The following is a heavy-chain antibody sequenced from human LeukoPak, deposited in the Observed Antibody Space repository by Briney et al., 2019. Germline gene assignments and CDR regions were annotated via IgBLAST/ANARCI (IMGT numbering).Heavy chain of an antibody. CDR1: GFTFSSYE. Sequence: QPGGSLRLSCAASGFTFSSYEMNWVRQAPGKGLEWVSYISSSGSTVYYADSVKGRFTISRDNAKNSLYLQMNSLRAEDTAVYYCAKVLSGSQDYWGQGTLVTVFS. V-gene: IGHV3-48*03. J-gene: IGHJ4*02. CDR3: AKVLSGSQDY. CDR2: ISSSGSTV. D-gene: IGHD1-26*01.